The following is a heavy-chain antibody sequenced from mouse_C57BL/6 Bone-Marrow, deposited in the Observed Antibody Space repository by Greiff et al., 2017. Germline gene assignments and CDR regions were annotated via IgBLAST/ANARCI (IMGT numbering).Heavy chain of an antibody. V-gene: IGHV2-2*01. J-gene: IGHJ2*01. Sequence: QVQLKESGPGLVQPSQSLSITCTVSGFSLTSYGVHWVRQSPGKGLEWLGVIWSGGSTDYNAAFISRLSISKDNSKSQVFFKMNSLQADDTAIYYCARNPPSYYGSSYYFDYWGQGTTLTVSS. D-gene: IGHD1-1*01. CDR1: GFSLTSYG. CDR2: IWSGGST. CDR3: ARNPPSYYGSSYYFDY.